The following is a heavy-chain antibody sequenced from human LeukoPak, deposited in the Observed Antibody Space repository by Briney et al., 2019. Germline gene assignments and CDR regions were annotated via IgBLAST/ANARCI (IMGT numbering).Heavy chain of an antibody. Sequence: SETLSLTCTVSGGSISSFYWSWIRQPPGKGLEWIGYIYYSGSTNYNPSLKSRVTISVDTSKNQFSLKLSSVTAADTAVYYCARGAHYYDSSGYLMPLNYWGQGTLVTVSS. CDR2: IYYSGST. CDR1: GGSISSFY. V-gene: IGHV4-59*01. CDR3: ARGAHYYDSSGYLMPLNY. D-gene: IGHD3-22*01. J-gene: IGHJ4*02.